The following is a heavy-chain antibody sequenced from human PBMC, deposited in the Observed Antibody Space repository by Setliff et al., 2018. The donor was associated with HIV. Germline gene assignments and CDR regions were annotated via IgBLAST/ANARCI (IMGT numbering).Heavy chain of an antibody. CDR3: ARRDHYYYYMDV. CDR2: IYYSGST. D-gene: IGHD2-21*02. V-gene: IGHV4-59*08. CDR1: GGSISSYY. J-gene: IGHJ6*03. Sequence: SETLSLTCKVSGGSISSYYWSWIRQPPGKGLEWIGYIYYSGSTNYNPSLRSRVTISVDTSKNLFSLKLSSVTAADTAVYYCARRDHYYYYMDVWGKGTTVTVSS.